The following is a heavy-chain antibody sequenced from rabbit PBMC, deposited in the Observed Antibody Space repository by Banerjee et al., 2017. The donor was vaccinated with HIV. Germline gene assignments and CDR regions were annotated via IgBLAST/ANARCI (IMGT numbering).Heavy chain of an antibody. D-gene: IGHD4-1*01. Sequence: QEQLVESGGGLVTLGGSLKLSCKASGIDFSSYGISWVRQAPGKGLEWIAYINPDYGSTDYASWVEGRFTISLDNAQNTVFLQMTSLTAADTATYFCARDTYYYDGWGLDLWGQGTLVTVS. CDR3: ARDTYYYDGWGLDL. J-gene: IGHJ6*01. CDR1: GIDFSSYG. CDR2: INPDYGST. V-gene: IGHV1S47*01.